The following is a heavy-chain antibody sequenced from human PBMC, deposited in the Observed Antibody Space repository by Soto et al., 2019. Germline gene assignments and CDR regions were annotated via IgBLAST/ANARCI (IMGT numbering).Heavy chain of an antibody. D-gene: IGHD2-2*01. V-gene: IGHV1-18*04. CDR2: ITVNNGNT. CDR1: GYNFLTYG. CDR3: ARHTVVIPGAADY. Sequence: QVRLVQSGAEVKKPGASVKVSCKASGYNFLTYGLAWVRQAPGQGLEWMGWITVNNGNTIYARKFQGRVTLTADTSTSTAYMERRSLRSDDTDVYYCARHTVVIPGAADYWGHGPLVTVSS. J-gene: IGHJ4*01.